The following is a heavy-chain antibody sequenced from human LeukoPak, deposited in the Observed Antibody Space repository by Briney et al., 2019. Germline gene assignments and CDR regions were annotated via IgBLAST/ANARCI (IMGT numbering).Heavy chain of an antibody. CDR3: ARVRSRENWFDP. D-gene: IGHD3-22*01. CDR1: GGSISSSNW. Sequence: SETLSLTRAASGGSISSSNWWSWVRQPPGKGLEWIGEIYHSGSTNYNPSLKSRVTISVDKSKNQFSLKLSSVTAADTAVYYCARVRSRENWFDPWGQGTLVTVSS. V-gene: IGHV4-4*02. CDR2: IYHSGST. J-gene: IGHJ5*02.